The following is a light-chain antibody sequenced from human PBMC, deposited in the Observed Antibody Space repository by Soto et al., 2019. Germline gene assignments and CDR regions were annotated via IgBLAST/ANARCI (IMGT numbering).Light chain of an antibody. CDR1: QSLLHSNGYNY. Sequence: DIVMTQSPLSLPVTPGEPASISCRSSQSLLHSNGYNYLDWYLQKPGQSPQLLIYLGFNRASGVPDRFSGSGSGTDFTLKISRVEAEDVGVYYCMQALQTSPAFGQGTKVEIK. J-gene: IGKJ2*01. CDR3: MQALQTSPA. V-gene: IGKV2-28*01. CDR2: LGF.